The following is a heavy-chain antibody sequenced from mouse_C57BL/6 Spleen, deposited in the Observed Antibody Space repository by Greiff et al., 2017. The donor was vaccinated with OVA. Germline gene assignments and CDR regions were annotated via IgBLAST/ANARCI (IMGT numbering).Heavy chain of an antibody. J-gene: IGHJ3*01. CDR3: ARGGNLATWFAY. Sequence: QVQLQQSGAELVKPGASVKMSCKASGYTFTSYWITWVKQRPGQGLEWIGDIYPGSGSTNYNEKFKSKATLTVDTSSSTAYMQLSSLTSEDSAVYYCARGGNLATWFAYWGQGTLVTVSA. D-gene: IGHD2-1*01. CDR1: GYTFTSYW. CDR2: IYPGSGST. V-gene: IGHV1-55*01.